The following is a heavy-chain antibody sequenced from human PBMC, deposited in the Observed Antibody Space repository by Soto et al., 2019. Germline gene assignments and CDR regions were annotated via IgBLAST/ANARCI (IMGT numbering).Heavy chain of an antibody. CDR1: GFTFSSYW. V-gene: IGHV3-74*01. D-gene: IGHD6-13*01. CDR2: INSDGSST. J-gene: IGHJ4*02. CDR3: ARVRGVVAAARTGGFDY. Sequence: HPXGSLRLSCAASGFTFSSYWMHWVRQAPGKGLVWVSRINSDGSSTSYADSVKGRFTISRDNAKNTLYLQMNSLRAEDTAVYYCARVRGVVAAARTGGFDYWGQGTLVTVYS.